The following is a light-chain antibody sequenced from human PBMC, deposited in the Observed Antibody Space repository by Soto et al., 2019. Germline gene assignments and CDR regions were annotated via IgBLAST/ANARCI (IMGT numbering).Light chain of an antibody. J-gene: IGKJ2*01. V-gene: IGKV3-20*01. CDR3: QQYNSYSYT. Sequence: IVLTQSAGTLSLSPGEGSTLSCSSSQSVSSSDLAWYQQKLGQAPRLLIYGASRRATGVPDRFSGSGSGTEFTLTISSLQPDDFATYYCQQYNSYSYTFGQGTKVDIK. CDR1: QSVSSSD. CDR2: GAS.